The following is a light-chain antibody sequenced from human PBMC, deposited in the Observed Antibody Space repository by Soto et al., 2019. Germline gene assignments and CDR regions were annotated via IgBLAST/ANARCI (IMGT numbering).Light chain of an antibody. CDR1: QSISRN. CDR3: HQYENWPKT. V-gene: IGKV3-15*01. Sequence: EIVMTQSPPTLYVSPGERATLSCRASQSISRNLAWFQQKPGQAPSLLIFGASTRAAGITARFSGSGSGTEFSLTISGLQSEDFAVYFCHQYENWPKTFGQGTKVEI. J-gene: IGKJ1*01. CDR2: GAS.